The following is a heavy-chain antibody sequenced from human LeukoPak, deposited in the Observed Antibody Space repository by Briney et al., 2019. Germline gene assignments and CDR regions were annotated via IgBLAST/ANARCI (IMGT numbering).Heavy chain of an antibody. Sequence: PSETLSLTCTVSGGSISSYYWSWIRQPPGKGLEWIGYIYYSGSTNYNPSLKSRVTISVDTSKNQFSLKLSSVTAADTAVYYCAVMAPQTMGNYWGQGTLVTVSS. CDR3: AVMAPQTMGNY. CDR2: IYYSGST. J-gene: IGHJ4*02. CDR1: GGSISSYY. V-gene: IGHV4-59*01. D-gene: IGHD5-24*01.